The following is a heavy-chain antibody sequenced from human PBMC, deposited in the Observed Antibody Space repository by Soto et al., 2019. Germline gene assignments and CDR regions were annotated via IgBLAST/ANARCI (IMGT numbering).Heavy chain of an antibody. CDR3: ACREGSSSWFDP. J-gene: IGHJ5*02. CDR1: GFTFSSYS. V-gene: IGHV3-21*01. CDR2: ISSSSSYI. Sequence: EVQLVESGGGLVKPGGSLRLSCAASGFTFSSYSMNWVRQAPGKGLEWVSSISSSSSYIYYADSVKGRFTISRDNAKNSLYLQMNSLIAEDTAVYYCACREGSSSWFDPWGQGTLVTVSS. D-gene: IGHD6-6*01.